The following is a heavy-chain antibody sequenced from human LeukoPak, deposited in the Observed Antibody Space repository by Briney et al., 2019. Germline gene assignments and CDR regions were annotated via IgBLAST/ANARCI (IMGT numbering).Heavy chain of an antibody. CDR3: ARDGDIEYYDILTGYPTYNWFDP. V-gene: IGHV3-48*02. CDR1: GFTFSSYS. Sequence: AGGSLRLSCAASGFTFSSYSMNWVRQAPGKGLEWVSYISSSSSTIYYADSVKGRFTISRDNAKNSLYLQMNSLRDEDTAVYYCARDGDIEYYDILTGYPTYNWFDPWGQGTLVTVSS. J-gene: IGHJ5*02. D-gene: IGHD3-9*01. CDR2: ISSSSSTI.